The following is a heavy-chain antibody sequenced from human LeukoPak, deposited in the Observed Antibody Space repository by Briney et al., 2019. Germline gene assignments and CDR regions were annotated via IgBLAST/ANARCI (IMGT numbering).Heavy chain of an antibody. CDR3: ARGPVGAYFDY. V-gene: IGHV4-34*01. D-gene: IGHD1-26*01. Sequence: SETLSLTCAVYGGSFSGYYWSWIRQPPGKGLEWIGEINHSGSTNYNPSLKSRVTMSVDTSKNQFSLKLSSATAADTAVYYCARGPVGAYFDYWGQGTLVTVSS. CDR1: GGSFSGYY. CDR2: INHSGST. J-gene: IGHJ4*02.